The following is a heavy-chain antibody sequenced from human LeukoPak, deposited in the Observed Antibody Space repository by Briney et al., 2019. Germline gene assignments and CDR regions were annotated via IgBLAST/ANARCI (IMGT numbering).Heavy chain of an antibody. CDR3: AKSRPIWFGESSSFDY. V-gene: IGHV3-23*01. Sequence: GGSLRLSCAASGFTFSSCGMSWVRQAPGKGLEWVSALSDSGGSTFYADSVKGRFTISRDNSKNTLYLQMNSLRAEDTAVYYCAKSRPIWFGESSSFDYWGQGTLVTVSS. CDR1: GFTFSSCG. J-gene: IGHJ4*02. D-gene: IGHD3-10*01. CDR2: LSDSGGST.